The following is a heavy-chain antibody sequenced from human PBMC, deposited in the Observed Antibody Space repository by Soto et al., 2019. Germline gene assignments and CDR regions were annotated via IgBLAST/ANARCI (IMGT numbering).Heavy chain of an antibody. V-gene: IGHV4-31*01. Sequence: QVQLQESGPGLVKPSQTLSLTCTVSGGSISSGGYYWSWIRQHPGKGLEWIGYIYYSGSTYYNPSLKXXVXIXXDTSKNQFSLKLSSVTAADTAVYYCARLGRGTMRYWGQGTLVTVSS. CDR3: ARLGRGTMRY. J-gene: IGHJ4*02. CDR1: GGSISSGGYY. D-gene: IGHD3-10*01. CDR2: IYYSGST.